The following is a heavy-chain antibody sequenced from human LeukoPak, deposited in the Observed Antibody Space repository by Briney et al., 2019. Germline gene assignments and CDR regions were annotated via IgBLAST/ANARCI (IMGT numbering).Heavy chain of an antibody. J-gene: IGHJ4*02. CDR2: NYYSGST. D-gene: IGHD2-2*01. CDR3: GKGASGYCSSTSCLDCVY. CDR1: GGSISSYY. Sequence: SETLSLTCTVSGGSISSYYWRWIRQPPGKGLEWIGYNYYSGSTNYNTSLKSRVTISVETSKQQFSLKPSSVTAASQAVYYCGKGASGYCSSTSCLDCVYWGQGTLVSVSS. V-gene: IGHV4-59*01.